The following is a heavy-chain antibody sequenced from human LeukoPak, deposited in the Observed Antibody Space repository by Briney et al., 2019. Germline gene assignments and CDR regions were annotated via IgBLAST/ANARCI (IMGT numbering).Heavy chain of an antibody. V-gene: IGHV3-21*06. D-gene: IGHD3-22*01. CDR3: ARDVYYDSRGTSFDY. J-gene: IGHJ4*02. CDR2: ISTSSSYI. CDR1: GFTFSSYT. Sequence: PGGSLRLSCAASGFTFSSYTMNWVRQAPGKGLEWVSSISTSSSYIYYADSVKGRFTISRDNAKNSLYLQMNSLRAEDTAVYYCARDVYYDSRGTSFDYWGQGTLVTVSS.